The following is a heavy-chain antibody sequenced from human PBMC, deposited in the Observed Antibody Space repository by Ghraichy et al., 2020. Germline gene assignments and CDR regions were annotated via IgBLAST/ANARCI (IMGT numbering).Heavy chain of an antibody. CDR3: ARATIGDGMDV. CDR1: GGSFSDYY. D-gene: IGHD3-16*01. CDR2: INHSGSS. Sequence: ETLSLTCAVYGGSFSDYYWTWIRQPPGKGLEWIGEINHSGSSQYNPSLTSRVTISVNTSKKQFSLKLSSVTAADTALYYCARATIGDGMDVWGQGTTVTVSS. V-gene: IGHV4-34*01. J-gene: IGHJ6*02.